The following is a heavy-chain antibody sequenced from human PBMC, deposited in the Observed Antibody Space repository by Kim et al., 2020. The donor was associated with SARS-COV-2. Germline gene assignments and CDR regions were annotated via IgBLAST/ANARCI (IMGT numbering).Heavy chain of an antibody. V-gene: IGHV3-23*01. CDR1: GYTFSIYD. Sequence: GGSLRLSCAAYGYTFSIYDMRWVRQVPGKGLEWVSTISGSGANTYYVDSVKGRFTISRDNSKNTLYLQLNSLRVEDTALYYCAKSVRVGGEGDNWGQGTLVTVSS. D-gene: IGHD2-15*01. CDR2: ISGSGANT. J-gene: IGHJ4*02. CDR3: AKSVRVGGEGDN.